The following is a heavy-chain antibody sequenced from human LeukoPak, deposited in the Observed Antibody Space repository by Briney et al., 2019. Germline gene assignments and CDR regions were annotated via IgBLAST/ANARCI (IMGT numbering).Heavy chain of an antibody. Sequence: SETLSLTCTVSGGSISSFYWSWIRQPPGKGLEWIGYVYYSGSTNYNPSLKSRVTISVDTSKNQFSLKLSSVTAADTAVYYCARERKQRDIAVVVAARYYFDYWGQGTLVTVSS. V-gene: IGHV4-59*12. CDR3: ARERKQRDIAVVVAARYYFDY. CDR1: GGSISSFY. D-gene: IGHD2-15*01. CDR2: VYYSGST. J-gene: IGHJ4*02.